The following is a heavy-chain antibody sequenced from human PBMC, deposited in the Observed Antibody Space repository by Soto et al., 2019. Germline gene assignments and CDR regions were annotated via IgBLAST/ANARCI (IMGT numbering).Heavy chain of an antibody. V-gene: IGHV4-39*01. D-gene: IGHD6-6*01. CDR2: IYYSGST. J-gene: IGHJ4*02. Sequence: PSETLSLTCTVSGGSISSSSTYWGWIRQPPGKGLEWIGSIYYSGSTFYNPSLKSRVTISVDTSKNQFSLKLSSVTAADTAVYYCARHPLSIAARLTFDYWGQGTLVTVSS. CDR1: GGSISSSSTY. CDR3: ARHPLSIAARLTFDY.